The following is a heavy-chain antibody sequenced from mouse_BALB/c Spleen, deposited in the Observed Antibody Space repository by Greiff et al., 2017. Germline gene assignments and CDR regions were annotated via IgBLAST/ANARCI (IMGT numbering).Heavy chain of an antibody. D-gene: IGHD2-1*01. J-gene: IGHJ3*01. CDR2: ISYSGST. Sequence: EVQLQESGPGLVKPSQSLSLTCTVTGYSITSDYAWNWIRQFPGNKLEWMGYISYSGSTSYNPSLKSRISITRDTSKNQFFLQLNSVTTEDTATYYCARCGNYVGFAYWGQGTLVTVSA. V-gene: IGHV3-2*02. CDR1: GYSITSDYA. CDR3: ARCGNYVGFAY.